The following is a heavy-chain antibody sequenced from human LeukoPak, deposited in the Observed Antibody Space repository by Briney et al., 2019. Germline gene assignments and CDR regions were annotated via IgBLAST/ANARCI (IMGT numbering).Heavy chain of an antibody. CDR3: AHAGYSYGYDAFDI. D-gene: IGHD5-18*01. J-gene: IGHJ3*02. CDR1: GFSLSTSGVG. CDR2: IYWNDDK. Sequence: SGPTLVNPTQTLTLTCTFSGFSLSTSGVGVGWIRQPPGKALEWLALIYWNDDKRYSPSLKSRLTITKDTSKNKVVLTMTNMDPVDTATYYCAHAGYSYGYDAFDIWGQGTMVTVSS. V-gene: IGHV2-5*01.